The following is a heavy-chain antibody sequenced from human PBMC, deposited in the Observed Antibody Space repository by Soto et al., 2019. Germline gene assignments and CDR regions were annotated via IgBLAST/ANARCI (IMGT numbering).Heavy chain of an antibody. V-gene: IGHV1-69*13. CDR3: ASRGHDFWSGPFDY. CDR2: IIPIFGTA. D-gene: IGHD3-3*01. Sequence: ASVKVSCKASGGTFSSYAISLVRQAPGQGLEWMGGIIPIFGTANYAQKFQGRVTITADESTSTAYMELSSLRSEDTAVYYCASRGHDFWSGPFDYWGQGTLVTVS. CDR1: GGTFSSYA. J-gene: IGHJ4*02.